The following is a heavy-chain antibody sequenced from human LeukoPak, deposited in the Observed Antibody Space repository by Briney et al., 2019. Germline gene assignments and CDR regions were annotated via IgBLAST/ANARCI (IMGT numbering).Heavy chain of an antibody. Sequence: ASVKVSCKASGYTFTSYGINWVRQAPGQGLEWMGWISTYNGNTNYAQKLQGGVTMTTDTSTSTAYMELRSLRSDDTAVYYCARPYDSSGYYLGYFDYWGQGTLVTVSS. J-gene: IGHJ4*02. CDR2: ISTYNGNT. CDR3: ARPYDSSGYYLGYFDY. CDR1: GYTFTSYG. D-gene: IGHD3-22*01. V-gene: IGHV1-18*01.